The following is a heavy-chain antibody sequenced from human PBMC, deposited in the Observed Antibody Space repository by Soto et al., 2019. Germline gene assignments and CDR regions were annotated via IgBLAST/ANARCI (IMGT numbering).Heavy chain of an antibody. CDR1: GGSFSGYY. CDR2: INHSGST. CDR3: ARREYSSSWYGGRFGY. Sequence: KTSETLSLTCAVYGGSFSGYYWSWIRQPPGKGLEWIGEINHSGSTNYNPSLKSRVTISVDTSKNQFSLKLSSVTAADTAVYYCARREYSSSWYGGRFGYWGQGTLVTVS. D-gene: IGHD6-13*01. V-gene: IGHV4-34*01. J-gene: IGHJ4*02.